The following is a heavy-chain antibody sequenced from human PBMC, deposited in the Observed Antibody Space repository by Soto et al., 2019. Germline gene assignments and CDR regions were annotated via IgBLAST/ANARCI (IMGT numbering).Heavy chain of an antibody. CDR3: ANLLYVAVAGTV. CDR2: ISYDGSNK. V-gene: IGHV3-30*18. J-gene: IGHJ4*02. Sequence: GGSLRLSCAASGFTFSSYGMHWVRQAPGKGLEWVAVISYDGSNKYYADSVKGRFTISRDNSKNTLYLQMNSLRAEDTAVYHCANLLYVAVAGTVWSQGTLVTVSS. CDR1: GFTFSSYG. D-gene: IGHD6-19*01.